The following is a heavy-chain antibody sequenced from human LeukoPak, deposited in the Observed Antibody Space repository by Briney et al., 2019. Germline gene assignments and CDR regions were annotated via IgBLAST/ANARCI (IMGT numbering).Heavy chain of an antibody. V-gene: IGHV4-4*07. Sequence: PSETLSLTCTVSGGSISSYYWSWIRQPAGKGLEWIGRIYTSGSTNYNPSLKSRVTMSVDTSKNQFSLKLSSVTAADTAMYYCARDGVGEQWLVPGDWFDPWGQGTLVTVSS. J-gene: IGHJ5*02. CDR1: GGSISSYY. D-gene: IGHD6-19*01. CDR3: ARDGVGEQWLVPGDWFDP. CDR2: IYTSGST.